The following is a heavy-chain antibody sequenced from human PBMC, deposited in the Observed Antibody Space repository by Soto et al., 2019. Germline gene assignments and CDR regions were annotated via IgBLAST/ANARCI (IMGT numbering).Heavy chain of an antibody. J-gene: IGHJ4*02. CDR1: GFTFSNYA. CDR2: ISGRGGNT. CDR3: AKAGCSGGTCYLYYFDY. V-gene: IGHV3-23*01. Sequence: PWGSLRLSCAASGFTFSNYAMCWVRQAPGKGLEWVSTISGRGGNTYYADSVKGRFTISRDNSRNTLYLQMDSLRVEDSAVYSCAKAGCSGGTCYLYYFDYWGQGALVTVSS. D-gene: IGHD2-15*01.